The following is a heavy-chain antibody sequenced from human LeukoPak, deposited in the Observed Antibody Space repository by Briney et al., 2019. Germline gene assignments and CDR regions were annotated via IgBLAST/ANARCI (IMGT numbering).Heavy chain of an antibody. J-gene: IGHJ4*02. CDR3: ATDAGNVIEY. Sequence: PSETLSLTCTVSGGPISSSFWSWIRQPPGKGLEWIGFISYSGSSTYNPSLRSRVTISVDTSKNQVSLRLGSVTATDTAVYYCATDAGNVIEYWGQGTLVTVSS. CDR1: GGPISSSF. D-gene: IGHD4-23*01. V-gene: IGHV4-59*08. CDR2: ISYSGSS.